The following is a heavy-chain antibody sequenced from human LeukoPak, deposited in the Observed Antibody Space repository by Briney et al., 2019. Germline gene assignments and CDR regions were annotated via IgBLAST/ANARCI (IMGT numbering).Heavy chain of an antibody. CDR2: INPNSGGT. CDR3: ARFLAAEGYYYMDV. J-gene: IGHJ6*03. V-gene: IGHV1-2*02. Sequence: ASVKVSCKASGYTFTGYYMHWVRQSPGQGLEWMGWINPNSGGTNYAQKFQGRVTMTRDTSISTAYMELSRLRSDDTAVYYCARFLAAEGYYYMDVWGKGTTVTVSS. CDR1: GYTFTGYY. D-gene: IGHD6-13*01.